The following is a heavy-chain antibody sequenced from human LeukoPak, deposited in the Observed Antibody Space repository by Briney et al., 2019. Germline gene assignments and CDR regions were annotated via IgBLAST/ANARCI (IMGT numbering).Heavy chain of an antibody. V-gene: IGHV4-34*01. CDR3: ANFWSSIAAAGLPRIGYSQH. Sequence: SETLSLTCAVYGGSFSGYYWSWIRHPPGKGLEWIGEINHSGSTNYNPSLRSRVTISVDTSKNQFSLKLSSVTAADTAVYYCANFWSSIAAAGLPRIGYSQHWGQGTVVTVSS. J-gene: IGHJ1*01. CDR2: INHSGST. D-gene: IGHD6-13*01. CDR1: GGSFSGYY.